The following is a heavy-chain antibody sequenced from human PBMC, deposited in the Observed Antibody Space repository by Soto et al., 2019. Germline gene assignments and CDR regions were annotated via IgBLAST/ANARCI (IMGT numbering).Heavy chain of an antibody. Sequence: EVQLLESGGDLVQPGGSLRLSCAASGFSFRSYAMGWFRQAPGKWLNWVSSISAGGDGTYNADSVKGRFTISRDKSKNTVYLQMTSLSADDTAVYYCADGGRYPYYWGPGTLVTVSS. J-gene: IGHJ4*02. CDR1: GFSFRSYA. D-gene: IGHD1-26*01. CDR2: ISAGGDGT. V-gene: IGHV3-23*01. CDR3: ADGGRYPYY.